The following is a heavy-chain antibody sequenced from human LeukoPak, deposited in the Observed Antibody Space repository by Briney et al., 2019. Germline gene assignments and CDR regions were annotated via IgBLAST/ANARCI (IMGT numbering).Heavy chain of an antibody. CDR2: IHYSGST. Sequence: SETLSLTCTVSGGSFSSGDNYCSWNRQPPGKGLEWIGYIHYSGSTFYNPSLKSRVTMSVDTSKNQFSLKLNSVTAADTAVYYCARGELLYDNWGQGTLVTVSS. CDR1: GGSFSSGDNY. J-gene: IGHJ4*02. V-gene: IGHV4-30-4*01. D-gene: IGHD2-15*01. CDR3: ARGELLYDN.